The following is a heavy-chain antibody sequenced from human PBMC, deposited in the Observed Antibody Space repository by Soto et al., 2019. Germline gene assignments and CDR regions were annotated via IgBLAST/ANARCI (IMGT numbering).Heavy chain of an antibody. V-gene: IGHV1-18*01. D-gene: IGHD6-6*01. CDR2: ISAYNGNT. J-gene: IGHJ4*02. CDR1: GGTFSSYA. CDR3: AIQPARVAAPYYFDY. Sequence: QVQLVQSGAEVKKPGSSVKVSCKASGGTFSSYAISWVRQAPGQGLEWMGGISAYNGNTNYAQKLQGRVTMTTDTSTSTAYMELRSLRSDDTAVYYCAIQPARVAAPYYFDYWGQGTLVTVSS.